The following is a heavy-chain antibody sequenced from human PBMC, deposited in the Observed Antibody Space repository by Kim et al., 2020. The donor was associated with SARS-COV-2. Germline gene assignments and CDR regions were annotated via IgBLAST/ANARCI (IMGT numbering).Heavy chain of an antibody. CDR2: T. CDR3: ARELSDGTGHDY. V-gene: IGHV3-74*03. Sequence: TTSADSVKGRVTIYRDKAKNTLDLQMNSLRVDDSAVYYCARELSDGTGHDYWGQGTLVTVSS. D-gene: IGHD1-7*01. J-gene: IGHJ4*02.